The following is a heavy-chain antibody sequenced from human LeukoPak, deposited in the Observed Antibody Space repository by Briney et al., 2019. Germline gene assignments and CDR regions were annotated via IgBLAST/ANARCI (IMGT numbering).Heavy chain of an antibody. CDR1: GYTFTSYG. J-gene: IGHJ5*02. CDR2: ISAYNGNT. CDR3: AREVVGTAANNWFDP. D-gene: IGHD2-2*01. V-gene: IGHV1-18*01. Sequence: ASVKVSCKPSGYTFTSYGIIWVRQAPGQGLEWMGWISAYNGNTNYAQKLQGRVTMTTDTSTSSAYMELRSLRSDDTAVYYCAREVVGTAANNWFDPWGQGTLVTVSS.